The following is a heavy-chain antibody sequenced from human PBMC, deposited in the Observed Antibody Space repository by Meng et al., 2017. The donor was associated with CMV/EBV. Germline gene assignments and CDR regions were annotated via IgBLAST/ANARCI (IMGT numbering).Heavy chain of an antibody. CDR1: RFTFNDYS. J-gene: IGHJ5*02. D-gene: IGHD2-21*02. CDR3: ARDPNLSDRGWLDP. Sequence: GESLKISCVGSRFTFNDYSMNWVRQAPGKGPEWLSSISSSGRDIFYADSVKGRFTISRDNAKNSVFLQMNSLHADDTAVYYCARDPNLSDRGWLDPWGQGTLVTVSS. CDR2: ISSSGRDI. V-gene: IGHV3-21*03.